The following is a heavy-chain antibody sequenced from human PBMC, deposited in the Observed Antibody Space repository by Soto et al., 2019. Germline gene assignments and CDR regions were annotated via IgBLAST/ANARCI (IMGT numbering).Heavy chain of an antibody. V-gene: IGHV3-23*01. Sequence: EVQVLESGGGLVQPGGSLRLSCAAAGFTFSSYAMNWVRQAPGKGLEWVSAISDRGDRTYFTESVKGRFAISRDNSKNSLYLQMNSLRAEEKAVYYCGASFRSGFLWFGELSPVDQGGQGTLVPVS. CDR3: GASFRSGFLWFGELSPVDQ. CDR2: ISDRGDRT. CDR1: GFTFSSYA. D-gene: IGHD3-10*01. J-gene: IGHJ1*01.